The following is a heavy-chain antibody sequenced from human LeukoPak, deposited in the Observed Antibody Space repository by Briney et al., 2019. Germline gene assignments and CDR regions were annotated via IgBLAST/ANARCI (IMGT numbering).Heavy chain of an antibody. D-gene: IGHD1-26*01. Sequence: SETLSLTCTVSGGSISSYYWSWIRQPPGKGLEWIGYIYYSGSTDYNPSLKSRVTISVDTSKNQFSLKLSSVTAADTAVYYCAREAPGVGATDYWGQGTLVTVSS. J-gene: IGHJ4*02. V-gene: IGHV4-59*01. CDR2: IYYSGST. CDR3: AREAPGVGATDY. CDR1: GGSISSYY.